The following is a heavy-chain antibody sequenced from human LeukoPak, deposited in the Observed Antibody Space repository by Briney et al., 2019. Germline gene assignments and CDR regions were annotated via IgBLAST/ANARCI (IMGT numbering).Heavy chain of an antibody. V-gene: IGHV1-46*01. CDR2: INPSGGST. CDR3: AILRDHRYYYMDV. CDR1: GYTFTSYY. J-gene: IGHJ6*03. Sequence: ASVKVSCKASGYTFTSYYMHWVRQAPGQGLEWMGLINPSGGSTSYAQKFQGRVTMTRDTSTSTVYMELSSLRSEDTAVYYCAILRDHRYYYMDVWGKGTTVTVSS.